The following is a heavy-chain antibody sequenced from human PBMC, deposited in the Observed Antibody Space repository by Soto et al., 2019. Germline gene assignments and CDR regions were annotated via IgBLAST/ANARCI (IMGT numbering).Heavy chain of an antibody. CDR1: GFIFSNNG. V-gene: IGHV3-30*02. J-gene: IGHJ4*02. Sequence: PGGSLRLSCVGSGFIFSNNGVHWVRQTPGKGLEWVAFMSYDGSDAFYADSVKGRFTISRDNSKNTLFLHMSNLRAEDTAMYYCTIVRVADSALDHWGQGTLVTVSS. D-gene: IGHD3-10*02. CDR2: MSYDGSDA. CDR3: TIVRVADSALDH.